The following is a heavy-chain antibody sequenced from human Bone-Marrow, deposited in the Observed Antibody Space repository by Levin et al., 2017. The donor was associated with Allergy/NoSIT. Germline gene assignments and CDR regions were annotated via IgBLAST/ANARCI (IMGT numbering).Heavy chain of an antibody. D-gene: IGHD2-15*01. CDR2: IDTSGNT. CDR3: ARETGGSRQHDY. J-gene: IGHJ4*02. CDR1: GGSISNYY. V-gene: IGHV4-4*07. Sequence: SQTLSLTCIVSGGSISNYYWSWIRQPAGKGLEWIGRIDTSGNTNYSLSLKSRVTLSVDTSKNQFSLKLTSVTAADTAVYYCARETGGSRQHDYWGQGTLVTVSS.